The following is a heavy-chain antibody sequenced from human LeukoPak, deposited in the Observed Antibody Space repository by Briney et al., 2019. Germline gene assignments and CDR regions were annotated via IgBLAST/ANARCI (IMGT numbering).Heavy chain of an antibody. CDR3: ARGFGAGNYYYGWFDP. D-gene: IGHD3-10*01. V-gene: IGHV4-30-4*01. Sequence: SQTLSLTCTVSGGSISSGDYHWNWIRQPPGEGLEWIGFIHDSGSTYYNPSLKSRIIISRDVSKKQFSLELSSVTAADTAVYYCARGFGAGNYYYGWFDPWGQGTLVTVSS. CDR1: GGSISSGDYH. J-gene: IGHJ5*02. CDR2: IHDSGST.